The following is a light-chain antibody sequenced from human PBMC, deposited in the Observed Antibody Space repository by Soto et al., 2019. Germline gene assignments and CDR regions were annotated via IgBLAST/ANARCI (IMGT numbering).Light chain of an antibody. CDR1: QSVLYSSNNKKY. J-gene: IGKJ4*01. CDR2: WAS. CDR3: QQYNNWPLT. Sequence: DIVMTQSPDSLAVSLGERATINCKSSQSVLYSSNNKKYLAWYQQKPGQPPKLLIYWASTRESGVPDRFSGSGSGTEFTLTISSLQSEDFAVYYCQQYNNWPLTFGGGIKVDNK. V-gene: IGKV4-1*01.